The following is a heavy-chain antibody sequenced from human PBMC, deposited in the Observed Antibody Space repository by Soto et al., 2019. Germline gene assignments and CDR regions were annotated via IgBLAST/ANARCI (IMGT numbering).Heavy chain of an antibody. V-gene: IGHV1-69*01. D-gene: IGHD6-19*01. CDR3: ARDTAGQQWLVRGLTYYYGMDV. CDR1: GGTFSSYA. CDR2: IIPIFGTA. Sequence: QVQLVQPGAEVEKPGSSVKDSWKASGGTFSSYAIRWVRHAPGQGLEWMGGIIPIFGTANYAQKFQGRVTITADESTSTAYMELSSLRSEDTAVYYCARDTAGQQWLVRGLTYYYGMDVWGQGTTVTVSS. J-gene: IGHJ6*02.